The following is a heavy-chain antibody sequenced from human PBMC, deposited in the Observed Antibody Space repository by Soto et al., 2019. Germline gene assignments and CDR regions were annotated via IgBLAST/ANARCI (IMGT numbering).Heavy chain of an antibody. CDR2: IIPIFGTA. V-gene: IGHV1-69*01. J-gene: IGHJ4*02. CDR1: GGTFSSYA. D-gene: IGHD3-10*01. Sequence: QVQLVQSGAEVKKPGSSVTVSCKASGGTFSSYAISWVRQAPGQGLEWMGGIIPIFGTANYAQKFQGRVTITADESTSTAYMELSSLRSEDTAVYYCARDYYGSGRMQGHYDYWGQGTLVTVSS. CDR3: ARDYYGSGRMQGHYDY.